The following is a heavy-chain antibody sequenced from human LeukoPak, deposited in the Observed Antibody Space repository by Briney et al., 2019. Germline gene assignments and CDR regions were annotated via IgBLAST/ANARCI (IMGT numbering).Heavy chain of an antibody. CDR2: IYYSGST. V-gene: IGHV4-59*01. J-gene: IGHJ6*02. D-gene: IGHD5-12*01. Sequence: SETLSLTCTVSGGSISSYYWSWIRQPPGKGLEWIGYIYYSGSTNYNPSLKSRVTISVDTSKNQFSLKLSSVTAADTAVYYCARGVATTMDYYYGMDVWGQGTTVTVSS. CDR3: ARGVATTMDYYYGMDV. CDR1: GGSISSYY.